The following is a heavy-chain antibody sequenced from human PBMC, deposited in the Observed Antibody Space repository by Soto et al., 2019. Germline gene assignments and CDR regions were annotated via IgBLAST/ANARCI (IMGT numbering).Heavy chain of an antibody. J-gene: IGHJ2*01. CDR1: GFTFSSYG. CDR3: ARDVMVTAMVMWYFDL. CDR2: IWYDGINK. V-gene: IGHV3-33*01. Sequence: QVQLVESGGGVVQPGRSLRLSCAASGFTFSSYGMHWVRQAPGKGLEWVAVIWYDGINKYYADSVKGRFTISRDNSKNTLYLQMNSLRAEDTAVYYCARDVMVTAMVMWYFDLWGRGTLVTVSS. D-gene: IGHD2-21*02.